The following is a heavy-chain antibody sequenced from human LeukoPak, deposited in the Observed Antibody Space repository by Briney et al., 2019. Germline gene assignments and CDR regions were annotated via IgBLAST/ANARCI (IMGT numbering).Heavy chain of an antibody. V-gene: IGHV1-18*01. J-gene: IGHJ4*02. D-gene: IGHD1-26*01. CDR1: GYTFSSYG. Sequence: ASVTVSCKASGYTFSSYGISWVRQAPGQGLEWMGWISAYNGNTNYAQKLQGRVTMTTDTSTSTAYMELRSLRSDDTAVYYCARETGSGSYFDYWGQGTLVTVSS. CDR2: ISAYNGNT. CDR3: ARETGSGSYFDY.